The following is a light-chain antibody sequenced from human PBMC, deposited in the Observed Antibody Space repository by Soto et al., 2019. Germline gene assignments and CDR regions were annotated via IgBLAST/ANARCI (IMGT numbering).Light chain of an antibody. CDR1: SSNIGAGYD. J-gene: IGLJ2*01. V-gene: IGLV1-40*01. Sequence: QSVLTQPPSVSGAPGQRVTISCTGGSSNIGAGYDVHWYQQLPGTAPKLLIYGDSNRPSGVPDRFSGSKSGTSASLAITGLQAEDEADYYCQSYDSNLSGSLFGGGTKLTVL. CDR3: QSYDSNLSGSL. CDR2: GDS.